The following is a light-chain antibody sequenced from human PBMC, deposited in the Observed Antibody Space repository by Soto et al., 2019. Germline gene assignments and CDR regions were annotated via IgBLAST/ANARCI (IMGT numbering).Light chain of an antibody. Sequence: QSALTQPPSASGSPGQSVTISCTGTSSDVGGYNYVSWYQQHQGKAPKLMIYEVSKRPSGVPDRFSGSKSGNTASLTVSGLQAEDEADYYCSSYAGRVVFGGGTKVTVL. CDR2: EVS. J-gene: IGLJ2*01. V-gene: IGLV2-8*01. CDR1: SSDVGGYNY. CDR3: SSYAGRVV.